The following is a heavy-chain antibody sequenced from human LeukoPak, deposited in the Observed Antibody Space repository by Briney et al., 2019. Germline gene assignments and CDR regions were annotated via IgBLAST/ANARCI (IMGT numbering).Heavy chain of an antibody. D-gene: IGHD3-22*01. CDR1: GFNFRNSW. J-gene: IGHJ4*02. CDR3: ATPLDYYDSSGYHQGGD. CDR2: IKEDGSKK. V-gene: IGHV3-7*03. Sequence: PGGSLRLSCVASGFNFRNSWMTWVRQAPGKGLEWVANIKEDGSKKNYVDSVKGRFTIFRDNAKNSLYLQMNSLRAEDTAVYYCATPLDYYDSSGYHQGGDWGQGTLVTVSS.